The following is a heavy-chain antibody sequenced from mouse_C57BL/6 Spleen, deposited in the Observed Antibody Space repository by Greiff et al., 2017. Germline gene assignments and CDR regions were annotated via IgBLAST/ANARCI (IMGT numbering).Heavy chain of an antibody. D-gene: IGHD1-1*01. Sequence: QVQLQQPGAELVMPGASVKLSCKASGYTFTSYWMHWVKQRPGQGLEWIGAIDPSDSYTNYNQKFKGKSTLTVDKSSSTAYMQLSSLTSEDSAVYYCARGAFITTVVAGFDYWGQGTTLTVSS. J-gene: IGHJ2*01. CDR1: GYTFTSYW. CDR3: ARGAFITTVVAGFDY. CDR2: IDPSDSYT. V-gene: IGHV1-69*01.